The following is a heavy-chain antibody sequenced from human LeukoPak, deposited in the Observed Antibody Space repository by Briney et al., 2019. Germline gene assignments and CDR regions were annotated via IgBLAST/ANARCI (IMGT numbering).Heavy chain of an antibody. J-gene: IGHJ4*02. D-gene: IGHD1-26*01. CDR3: AREYSGSYFGWVYFDY. CDR1: GYTFTGYY. V-gene: IGHV1-2*02. Sequence: ASMKVSCKASGYTFTGYYMHWVRQAPGQGLEWMGWINPNSGGTNYAQKFQGRVTMTRDTSISTAYMELSRLRSDDTAVYYCAREYSGSYFGWVYFDYWGQGTLVTVSS. CDR2: INPNSGGT.